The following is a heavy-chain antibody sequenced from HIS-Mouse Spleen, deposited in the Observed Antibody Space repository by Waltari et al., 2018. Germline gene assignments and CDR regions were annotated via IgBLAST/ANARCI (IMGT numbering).Heavy chain of an antibody. CDR1: GFSLSNARMG. CDR2: IFSNDEK. CDR3: ARIRGGYYFDY. D-gene: IGHD3-16*01. J-gene: IGHJ4*02. Sequence: QVTLKESGPVLVKPTETLTLTCTVSGFSLSNARMGVSWIRQPPGKALEWLAHIFSNDEKSYSTSLKSSLTISKDTSKSQVVLTMTNMDPVDTATYYCARIRGGYYFDYWGQGTLVTVSS. V-gene: IGHV2-26*01.